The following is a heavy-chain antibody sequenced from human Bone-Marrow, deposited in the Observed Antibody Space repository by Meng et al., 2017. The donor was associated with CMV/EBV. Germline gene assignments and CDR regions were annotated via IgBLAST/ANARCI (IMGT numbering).Heavy chain of an antibody. D-gene: IGHD3-3*01. J-gene: IGHJ6*02. V-gene: IGHV3-7*01. CDR2: IKQDGSEK. CDR3: ARDLNFWTRVVIIHYGMDV. CDR1: GFTFSSYW. Sequence: GESLKISCAASGFTFSSYWMSWVRQAPGKGLEWVANIKQDGSEKYYVDSVKGRFTISRDNAKNSPYLQMNSLRAEDTAVYYCARDLNFWTRVVIIHYGMDVWGQGTTVTVSS.